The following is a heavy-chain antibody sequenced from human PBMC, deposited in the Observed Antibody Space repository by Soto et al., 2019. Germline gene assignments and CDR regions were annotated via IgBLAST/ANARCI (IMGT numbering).Heavy chain of an antibody. D-gene: IGHD3-3*01. Sequence: GASVKLSCKASGYTFTSYDINWVRQATGQGLEWMGWMNPNSGNTGYAQKFQGRVTMTRNTSISTAYMELSSLRSEDTAVYYCARGLTIFGVVIAFDPWGQGTLVTVSS. CDR3: ARGLTIFGVVIAFDP. CDR1: GYTFTSYD. J-gene: IGHJ5*02. V-gene: IGHV1-8*01. CDR2: MNPNSGNT.